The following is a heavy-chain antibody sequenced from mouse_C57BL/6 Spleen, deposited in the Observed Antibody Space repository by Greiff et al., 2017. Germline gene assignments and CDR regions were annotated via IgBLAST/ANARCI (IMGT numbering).Heavy chain of an antibody. CDR2: ISSGGSYT. J-gene: IGHJ3*01. CDR3: ARDYSNYPPGFAY. CDR1: GFTFSSYG. V-gene: IGHV5-6*01. Sequence: EVKVVESGGDLVKPGGSLKLSCAASGFTFSSYGMSWVRQTPDKRLEWVATISSGGSYTYYPDSVKGRFTISRDNAKNTLYLQMSSLKSEDTAMYYCARDYSNYPPGFAYWGQGTLVTVSA. D-gene: IGHD2-5*01.